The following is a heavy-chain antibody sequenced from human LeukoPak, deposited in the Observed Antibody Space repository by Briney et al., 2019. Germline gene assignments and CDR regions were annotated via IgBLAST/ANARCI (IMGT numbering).Heavy chain of an antibody. CDR2: ISSSSSYI. Sequence: PGGSLRLSCAASGFTFSSYSMNWVRQAPGKGLEWVSSISSSSSYIYYADSVKGRFTISRDNAKNSLYLQMNSLRAEDTAVYYCARDRRGIAARPGGGFDYWGQGTLVTVSS. D-gene: IGHD6-6*01. J-gene: IGHJ4*02. CDR3: ARDRRGIAARPGGGFDY. CDR1: GFTFSSYS. V-gene: IGHV3-21*01.